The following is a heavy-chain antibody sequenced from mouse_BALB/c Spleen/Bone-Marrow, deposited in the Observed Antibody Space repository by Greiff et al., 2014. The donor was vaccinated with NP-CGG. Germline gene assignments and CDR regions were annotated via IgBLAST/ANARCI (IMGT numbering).Heavy chain of an antibody. CDR2: IWGGGIT. Sequence: VQLVESGPGLVAPSQSLSITCTVSGFSLTDYGVSWIRQPPGKGLEWLGVIWGGGITYYNSTLKSRLSISKDNPKSQVFLKMNSLQTDDTAMYYCAKHDTTVVLDYWGQGTTLTVSS. J-gene: IGHJ2*01. CDR1: GFSLTDYG. D-gene: IGHD1-1*01. V-gene: IGHV2-6-5*01. CDR3: AKHDTTVVLDY.